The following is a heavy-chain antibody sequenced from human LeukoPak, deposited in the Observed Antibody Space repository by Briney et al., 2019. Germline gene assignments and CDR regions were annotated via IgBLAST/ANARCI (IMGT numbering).Heavy chain of an antibody. Sequence: GGSLRLSCAASGFTFDDYAMHWVRQAPGKGLEWVSGISWNSGSIGYADSVKGRFTISRDNAKNTLYLQMNSLRAEDTAVYYCAKTATIAVAGTVDYWGQGTLVTVSS. V-gene: IGHV3-9*01. D-gene: IGHD6-19*01. CDR1: GFTFDDYA. CDR2: ISWNSGSI. CDR3: AKTATIAVAGTVDY. J-gene: IGHJ4*02.